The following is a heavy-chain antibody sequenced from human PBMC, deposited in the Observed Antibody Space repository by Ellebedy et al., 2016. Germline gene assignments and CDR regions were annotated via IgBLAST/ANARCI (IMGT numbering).Heavy chain of an antibody. V-gene: IGHV3-48*02. CDR1: GFTLSTNS. J-gene: IGHJ4*02. Sequence: GESLKISCAASGFTLSTNSMNWVRQAPGKGLEWVSYISGSSSSIYYADSVKGRFTISRDNAKNSLYLQMNSLRDEDTAVYYCAKAVVIAATNTKYFDYWGQGALVTVSS. CDR2: ISGSSSSI. D-gene: IGHD2-21*01. CDR3: AKAVVIAATNTKYFDY.